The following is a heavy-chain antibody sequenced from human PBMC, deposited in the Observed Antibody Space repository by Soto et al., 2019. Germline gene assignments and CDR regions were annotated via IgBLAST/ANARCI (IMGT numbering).Heavy chain of an antibody. J-gene: IGHJ6*04. D-gene: IGHD2-15*01. CDR1: GFDFSNSW. V-gene: IGHV3-74*01. CDR3: AKDTAYAMDX. CDR2: INSDGSGT. Sequence: EVQLVESGGGLVQPGGSLRLSCAASGFDFSNSWIHWVRQGPGKGLVWVSHINSDGSGTTYVDSVKGRFTISRDNAKNTVYLQMNSLRAEDTAVYYCAKDTAYAMDXWXXGXTXXVSS.